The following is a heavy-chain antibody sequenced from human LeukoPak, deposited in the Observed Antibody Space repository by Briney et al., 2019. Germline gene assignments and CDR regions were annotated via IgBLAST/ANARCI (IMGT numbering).Heavy chain of an antibody. Sequence: GGSLRLSCAASGFTFSSYAMSWVRQAPGKGLEWVAVISYDGSNKYYADSVKGRFTISRDNSKNTLYLQMNSLRAEDTAVYYCARAVDPGYSSSWYYGYWGQGTLVTVSS. J-gene: IGHJ4*02. CDR2: ISYDGSNK. V-gene: IGHV3-30*04. CDR1: GFTFSSYA. D-gene: IGHD6-13*01. CDR3: ARAVDPGYSSSWYYGY.